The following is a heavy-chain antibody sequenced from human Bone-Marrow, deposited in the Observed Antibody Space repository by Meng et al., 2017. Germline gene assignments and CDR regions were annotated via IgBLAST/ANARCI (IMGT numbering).Heavy chain of an antibody. V-gene: IGHV1-8*01. CDR2: MNPNSGNT. D-gene: IGHD5-24*01. Sequence: ASVKVSCKTSGYTFTNYDINWVRQATGQGLEWMGWMNPNSGNTGYAQKFQGRVTMTRNTSISTAYMELSSLRSEGTAVYYCARVGAIEMATIRGWDYYYGMDVWGQGTTVTVSS. CDR1: GYTFTNYD. J-gene: IGHJ6*02. CDR3: ARVGAIEMATIRGWDYYYGMDV.